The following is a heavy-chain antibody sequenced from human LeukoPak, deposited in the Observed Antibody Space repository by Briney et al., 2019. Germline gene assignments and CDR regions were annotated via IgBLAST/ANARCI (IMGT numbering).Heavy chain of an antibody. CDR1: GYTFTGYY. D-gene: IGHD5-12*01. J-gene: IGHJ1*01. CDR3: ARVHLSEWLRLEYFQH. Sequence: ASVKVSCKASGYTFTGYYMHWVRQAPGQGLEWMGWINPNSGGTNYAQKLQGRVTMTTDTSTSTAYMELRSLRSDDTAVYYCARVHLSEWLRLEYFQHWGQGTLVTVSS. V-gene: IGHV1-2*02. CDR2: INPNSGGT.